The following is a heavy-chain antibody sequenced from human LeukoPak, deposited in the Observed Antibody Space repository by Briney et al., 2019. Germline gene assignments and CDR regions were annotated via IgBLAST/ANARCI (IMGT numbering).Heavy chain of an antibody. V-gene: IGHV3-30*02. D-gene: IGHD3-10*01. CDR1: GLTFNNYV. CDR3: AKEGSGSADDAFDI. Sequence: PGGSLRLSCAASGLTFNNYVMHWVRQAPGKGLEWVAFIRYDGGNKFYADSVKGRFTISRDNSKNTLYLQMNSLRAEDTAVYYCAKEGSGSADDAFDIWGQGTMVTVSS. J-gene: IGHJ3*02. CDR2: IRYDGGNK.